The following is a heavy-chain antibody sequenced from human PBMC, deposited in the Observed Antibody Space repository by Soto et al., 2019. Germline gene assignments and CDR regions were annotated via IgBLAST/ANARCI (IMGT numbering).Heavy chain of an antibody. V-gene: IGHV3-48*02. CDR2: ISSSSSTI. Sequence: GGSLRLSXAASGFTFSSYSMNWVRQAPGKGLEWVSYISSSSSTIYYADSVKGRFTISRDNAKNSLYLQMNSLRDEDTAVYYCARDGPPIGYRNLYYFDYWGQGTLVTVS. D-gene: IGHD5-18*01. J-gene: IGHJ4*02. CDR3: ARDGPPIGYRNLYYFDY. CDR1: GFTFSSYS.